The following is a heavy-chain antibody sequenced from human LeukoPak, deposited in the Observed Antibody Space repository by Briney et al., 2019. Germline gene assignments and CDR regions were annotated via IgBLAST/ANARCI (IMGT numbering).Heavy chain of an antibody. CDR2: ISYDGSNS. D-gene: IGHD2-21*01. CDR1: GFRFGDKG. J-gene: IGHJ4*02. V-gene: IGHV3-30*03. CDR3: VREIAVVQGSRTTDH. Sequence: GGSLRLSCVGSGFRFGDKGMYWARQAPGKGLQWVGVISYDGSNSDYADSVKGRFKISRDNSKNTVYLEMDSLRVDDTAVYYCVREIAVVQGSRTTDHWGRGTLVTVSS.